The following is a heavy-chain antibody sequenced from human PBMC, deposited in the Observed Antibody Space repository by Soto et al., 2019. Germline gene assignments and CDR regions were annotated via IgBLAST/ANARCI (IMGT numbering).Heavy chain of an antibody. CDR3: ARDGKVSGSATHWFDP. D-gene: IGHD1-26*01. Sequence: QVQLQESGPGLVKPSETLSLTCTVSGGSISNYYWSWIRQPPGKGLEWIGCIFYSGSTNYSPPLRSRVTISVDTSKNQFSLQLSSVTAADTAVYYCARDGKVSGSATHWFDPWGQGTLVTVSS. J-gene: IGHJ5*02. CDR2: IFYSGST. CDR1: GGSISNYY. V-gene: IGHV4-59*01.